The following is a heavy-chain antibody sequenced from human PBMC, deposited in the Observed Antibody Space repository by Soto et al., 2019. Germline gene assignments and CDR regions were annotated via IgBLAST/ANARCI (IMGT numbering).Heavy chain of an antibody. CDR1: GGSISSGGYY. V-gene: IGHV4-31*03. D-gene: IGHD3-3*01. CDR2: IYYSGST. J-gene: IGHJ6*02. CDR3: ARDLGFDYDFWSGLDV. Sequence: QVQLQESGPGLVKPSQTLSLTCTVSGGSISSGGYYWSWIRQHPGKGLEWIGYIYYSGSTYYNPSLKSRVTISVDTSKNQFSLKLSSVTAADTAVYYCARDLGFDYDFWSGLDVWGQGTTVTVSS.